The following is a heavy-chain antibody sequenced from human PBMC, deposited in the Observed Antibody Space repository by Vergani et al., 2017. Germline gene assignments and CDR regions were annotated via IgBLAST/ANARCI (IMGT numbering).Heavy chain of an antibody. CDR2: INHSGST. CDR1: GGSFSGYY. Sequence: QVQLQQWGAGLLKPSETLSLTCAVYGGSFSGYYWSWIRQPPGKGLEWIGEINHSGSTNYNPSRKSRVTISVDTSKNQFSLKLSSVTAADTAVYYCARVRSTYYYESSGYLPPGPNWFDPWGQGTLVTVSS. J-gene: IGHJ5*02. CDR3: ARVRSTYYYESSGYLPPGPNWFDP. D-gene: IGHD3-22*01. V-gene: IGHV4-34*01.